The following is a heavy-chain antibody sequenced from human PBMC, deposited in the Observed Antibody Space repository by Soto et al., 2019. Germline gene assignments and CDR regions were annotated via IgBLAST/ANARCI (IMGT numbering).Heavy chain of an antibody. CDR2: ISSSSTTI. V-gene: IGHV3-48*02. D-gene: IGHD3-22*01. Sequence: LRLSCVDSGFTFGHFDMNWVRQTPGKGLEWVSYISSSSTTIYYADSLKGRFTISRDNARNSLYLQMNSLRDEDTAVYYCAGDASGYYHYLSWGQATLVTV. CDR3: AGDASGYYHYLS. CDR1: GFTFGHFD. J-gene: IGHJ4*02.